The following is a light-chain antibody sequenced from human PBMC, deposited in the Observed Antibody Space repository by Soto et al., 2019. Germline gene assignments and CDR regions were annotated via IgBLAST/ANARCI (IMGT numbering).Light chain of an antibody. CDR1: QIVSSD. V-gene: IGKV3D-15*01. J-gene: IGKJ5*01. CDR2: GAS. CDR3: QQYNDWPLT. Sequence: EIVMTQSPATLSVSPGERANLSCRDSQIVSSDLVWYQQKPGQAPRLLIYGASIRATGIPARFSGSGSGTEFTLTISSLQSEDFAVYYCQQYNDWPLTFGQGTRLEIK.